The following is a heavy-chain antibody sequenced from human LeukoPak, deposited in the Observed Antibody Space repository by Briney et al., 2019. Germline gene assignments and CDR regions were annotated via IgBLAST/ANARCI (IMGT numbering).Heavy chain of an antibody. J-gene: IGHJ4*02. CDR2: IIDSGEST. D-gene: IGHD4-17*01. CDR3: ARDPSDYGDYIFDY. Sequence: KSGGSLRLSCAASGFTFSSYAMSWVSQAPGKGLEWVSGIIDSGESTYYPNFAKPRFTISRDHSNNTLYLQINSLRAEDTAVYYCARDPSDYGDYIFDYWGQGTLVTVSS. V-gene: IGHV3-23*01. CDR1: GFTFSSYA.